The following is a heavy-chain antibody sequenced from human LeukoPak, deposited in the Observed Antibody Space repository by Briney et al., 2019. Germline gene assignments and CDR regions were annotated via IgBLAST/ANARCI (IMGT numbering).Heavy chain of an antibody. CDR2: IKQDGSEK. J-gene: IGHJ6*02. Sequence: PGGSLRLSCAASGFTVSSNYMSWVRQAPGKGLEWVANIKQDGSEKYYVDSVKGRFTISRDNAKNSLYLQMNSLRAEDTAVYYCARDPYSSGWPSYYYYGMDVWGQGTTVTVSS. CDR1: GFTVSSNY. CDR3: ARDPYSSGWPSYYYYGMDV. D-gene: IGHD6-19*01. V-gene: IGHV3-7*01.